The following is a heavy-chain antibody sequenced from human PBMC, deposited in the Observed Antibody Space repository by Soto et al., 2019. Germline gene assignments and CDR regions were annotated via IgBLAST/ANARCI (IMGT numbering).Heavy chain of an antibody. CDR1: GFTFTSSA. J-gene: IGHJ6*02. V-gene: IGHV1-58*01. Sequence: SVKVSCKASGFTFTSSAVQWVRQARGQRLEWIGWIVVGSGNTNYAQKFQERVTITRDMSTSTAYMELSSLRSEDTAVYYCAADSWTGSVDSPGGEDVWGQGTTVTVYS. CDR3: AADSWTGSVDSPGGEDV. CDR2: IVVGSGNT. D-gene: IGHD5-12*01.